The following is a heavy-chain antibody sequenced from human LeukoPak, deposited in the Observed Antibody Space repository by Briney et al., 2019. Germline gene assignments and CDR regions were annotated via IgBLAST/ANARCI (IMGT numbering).Heavy chain of an antibody. J-gene: IGHJ3*01. D-gene: IGHD1-1*01. Sequence: GGSLRLSCAASGFTFSRSWMHWVRQAPGKGLVWVSRINDDGSTTSYADSVKGRFTISRDNAKKTLFLQMNSLRAEDTGVYYCARALVGSGTTSRGQGTMVTVSS. CDR1: GFTFSRSW. CDR2: INDDGSTT. V-gene: IGHV3-74*01. CDR3: ARALVGSGTTS.